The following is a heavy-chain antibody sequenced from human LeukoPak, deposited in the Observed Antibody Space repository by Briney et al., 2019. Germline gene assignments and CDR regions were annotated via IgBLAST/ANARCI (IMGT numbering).Heavy chain of an antibody. CDR2: IKPDGSGK. Sequence: GGSLRLSCAASGFAFSSYWMTWVRQAPGKGLEWVANIKPDGSGKNYVDSVKGRFTISRDNAKNSLYLQTKGLRVEDTAVYYCSSQPAVLDLDCWGQGTLVTVSS. V-gene: IGHV3-7*01. CDR3: SSQPAVLDLDC. CDR1: GFAFSSYW. J-gene: IGHJ4*02. D-gene: IGHD2-2*01.